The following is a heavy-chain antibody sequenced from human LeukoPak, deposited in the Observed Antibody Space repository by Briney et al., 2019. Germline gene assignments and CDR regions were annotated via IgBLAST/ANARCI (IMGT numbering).Heavy chain of an antibody. CDR2: IKDNGFST. Sequence: GGSLRLSCTASGFTFSTYAMHWVRQAPGKGLEYVSGIKDNGFSTNYANSVKGRFTISRDNSKNTLFLQMGSLRREDTALYYCARENSGNHYYFDKWGQGTLVTVSS. V-gene: IGHV3-64*01. CDR1: GFTFSTYA. CDR3: ARENSGNHYYFDK. J-gene: IGHJ4*02. D-gene: IGHD1-26*01.